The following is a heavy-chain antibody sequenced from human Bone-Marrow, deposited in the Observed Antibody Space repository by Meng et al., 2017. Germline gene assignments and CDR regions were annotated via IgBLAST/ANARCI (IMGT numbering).Heavy chain of an antibody. CDR2: ISSSSSYI. Sequence: SCKASGYTFSSYSMNWVRQAPGKGLEWVSSISSSSSYIYYADSVKGRFTISRDNAKNSLYLQMNSLRAEDTAVSYCARDTYYDILTGPPIDYWGQGTLVTVSS. D-gene: IGHD3-9*01. CDR3: ARDTYYDILTGPPIDY. J-gene: IGHJ4*02. V-gene: IGHV3-21*01. CDR1: GYTFSSYS.